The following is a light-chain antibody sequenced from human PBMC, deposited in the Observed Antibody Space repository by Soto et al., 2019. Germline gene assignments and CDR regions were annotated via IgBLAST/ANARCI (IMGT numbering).Light chain of an antibody. CDR3: SSHTSSRVI. J-gene: IGLJ2*01. V-gene: IGLV2-14*03. CDR2: GVY. CDR1: SSDIGGYND. Sequence: QSALTQPASVSGAPGQSITISCTGISSDIGGYNDVSLYQQHPGKAPKLMIYGVYSRPSGVSNRFSGSKSGNTASLTISGLHTEDEADYYCSSHTSSRVIFGGGTQLTVL.